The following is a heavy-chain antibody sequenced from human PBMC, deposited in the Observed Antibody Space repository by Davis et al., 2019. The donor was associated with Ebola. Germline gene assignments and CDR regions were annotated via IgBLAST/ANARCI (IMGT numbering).Heavy chain of an antibody. Sequence: GESLKISCKASGYRFTNYWVGWVRQTSGRGLEWMGIIYHADSDVISSPAFQGQITISVDRSISTAYLQWRSLKASDTAMYYCALLPYRSSWNDGFDFWGQGTVVTVSS. CDR3: ALLPYRSSWNDGFDF. J-gene: IGHJ3*01. V-gene: IGHV5-51*01. CDR1: GYRFTNYW. CDR2: IYHADSDV. D-gene: IGHD6-19*01.